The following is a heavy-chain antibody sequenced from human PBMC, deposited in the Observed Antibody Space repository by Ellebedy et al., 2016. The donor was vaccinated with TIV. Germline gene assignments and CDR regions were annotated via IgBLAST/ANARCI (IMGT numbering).Heavy chain of an antibody. Sequence: MPSETLSLTCTVSGGSISSYYWSWIRQPPGKGLEWIGYIYYSGSTNYNPSLKSRVTISVDTSKNQFSLKLSSVTAADTAVYYCARNAGVMDYWGQGTLVTDSS. J-gene: IGHJ4*02. V-gene: IGHV4-59*12. D-gene: IGHD3-16*01. CDR3: ARNAGVMDY. CDR2: IYYSGST. CDR1: GGSISSYY.